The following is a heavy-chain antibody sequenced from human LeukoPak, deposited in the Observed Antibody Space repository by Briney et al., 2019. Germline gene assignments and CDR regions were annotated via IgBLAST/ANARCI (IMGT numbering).Heavy chain of an antibody. J-gene: IGHJ4*02. D-gene: IGHD3-16*01. CDR1: GFAFSSYA. Sequence: GGSLRLSCAASGFAFSSYAMHWVRQAPGKGLEWVAVISYDGSNKYYADSVKGRFTISRDNSKNTLYLQMNSLRAEDTAVYYCARARQSGPLGYWGQGTLVTVSS. CDR2: ISYDGSNK. CDR3: ARARQSGPLGY. V-gene: IGHV3-30-3*01.